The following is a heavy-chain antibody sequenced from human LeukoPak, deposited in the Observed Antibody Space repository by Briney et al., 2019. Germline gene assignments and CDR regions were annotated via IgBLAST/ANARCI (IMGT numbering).Heavy chain of an antibody. CDR3: ARGSGNSVYNWFDP. V-gene: IGHV1-2*02. Sequence: ASVKVSCKASGYTFTGYYMHWVRQAPGQGLEWMGWINPNSGGTNYAQKFQGRVTMTRDTFISTAYMELSRLRSDDTAVYYCARGSGNSVYNWFDPWGQGTLVTVSS. CDR2: INPNSGGT. D-gene: IGHD4-23*01. J-gene: IGHJ5*02. CDR1: GYTFTGYY.